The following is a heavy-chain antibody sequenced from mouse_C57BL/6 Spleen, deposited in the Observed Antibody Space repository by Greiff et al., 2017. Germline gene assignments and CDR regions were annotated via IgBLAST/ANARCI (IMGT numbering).Heavy chain of an antibody. CDR3: AREKTAQATMFAY. Sequence: VQLQQPGTELVKPGASVKLSCKASGYTFTSYWMHWVKQRPGQGLEWIGNINPSNGGTNYNEKFKSKATLTVDKSSSTAYMQLSSLTSEDSAVYYCAREKTAQATMFAYWGQGTLVTVSA. CDR2: INPSNGGT. CDR1: GYTFTSYW. D-gene: IGHD3-2*02. J-gene: IGHJ3*01. V-gene: IGHV1-53*01.